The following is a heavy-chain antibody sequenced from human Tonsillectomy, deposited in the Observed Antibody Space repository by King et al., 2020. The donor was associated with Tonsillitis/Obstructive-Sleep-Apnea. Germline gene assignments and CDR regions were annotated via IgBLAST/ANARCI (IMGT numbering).Heavy chain of an antibody. CDR3: AREGYCSSTSCYSSWRGDYYYYGMDV. D-gene: IGHD2-2*02. J-gene: IGHJ6*02. V-gene: IGHV1-69*10. Sequence: VQLVESGAEVKKPGSSVKVSCKASGGTFSSYAISWVRQAPGQGLEWMGGIIPILGIANYAQKFQGRVTINADKSTSTAYMELSSLRSEDTAVYYCAREGYCSSTSCYSSWRGDYYYYGMDVWGQGTTVTVSS. CDR1: GGTFSSYA. CDR2: IIPILGIA.